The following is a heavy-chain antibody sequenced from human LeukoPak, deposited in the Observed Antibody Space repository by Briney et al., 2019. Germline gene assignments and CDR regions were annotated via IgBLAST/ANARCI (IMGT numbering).Heavy chain of an antibody. J-gene: IGHJ5*02. V-gene: IGHV4-4*07. CDR2: IYTSGST. CDR1: GVSISTYY. CDR3: ARDSLVVPVATYNWFDP. Sequence: NPSETLSLTCTVSGVSISTYYWTWICQPAGKGLEWIGRIYTSGSTDYNPSLKSRVSMSVDTSKNQFSLKLTSVTAADTAVYYCARDSLVVPVATYNWFDPWGQGTLVTVSS. D-gene: IGHD2-2*01.